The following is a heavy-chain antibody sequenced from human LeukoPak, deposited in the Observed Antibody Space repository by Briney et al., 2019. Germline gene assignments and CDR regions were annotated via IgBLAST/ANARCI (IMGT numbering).Heavy chain of an antibody. CDR3: ARLGSSIPGDY. V-gene: IGHV4-59*12. D-gene: IGHD6-13*01. J-gene: IGHJ4*02. CDR2: ISYSGST. CDR1: GGSISSYY. Sequence: SESLSLTCTVSGGSISSYYWSWIRQPPGKGLEWIGYISYSGSTNYNPSLKSRVTISLDTSKNQFSLKLSSVTAADTAVYYCARLGSSIPGDYWGQGTLVTVSS.